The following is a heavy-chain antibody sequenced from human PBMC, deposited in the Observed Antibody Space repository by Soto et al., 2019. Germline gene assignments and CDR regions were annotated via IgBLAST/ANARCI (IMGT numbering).Heavy chain of an antibody. V-gene: IGHV2-5*01. CDR3: AHSQCEPQQLVQTSSRPYCSMVV. CDR2: IYWNDDK. D-gene: IGHD6-13*01. Sequence: SGPTLVNPTQTLTLTCTFSGFSLSTSGVGVGWIRQPPGKALEWLALIYWNDDKRYSPALKSRLTITKDTSKNQVVLTITNRDPVHTATYYCAHSQCEPQQLVQTSSRPYCSMVVCCQTTTDIGSS. J-gene: IGHJ6*02. CDR1: GFSLSTSGVG.